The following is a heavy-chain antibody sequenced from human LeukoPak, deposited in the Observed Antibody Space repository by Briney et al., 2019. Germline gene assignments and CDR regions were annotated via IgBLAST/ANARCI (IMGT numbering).Heavy chain of an antibody. CDR3: ATSDDSAATY. CDR2: IKEDGSTK. Sequence: GGSLRLSCAASGFTFSKFWMSWVRQAPGKGLEWVANIKEDGSTKHYVDSVKGRFAISRDNAKNSLSLQMNYLRVEDTAVYYCATSDDSAATYWGQGTLVTVSS. D-gene: IGHD6-25*01. J-gene: IGHJ4*02. CDR1: GFTFSKFW. V-gene: IGHV3-7*01.